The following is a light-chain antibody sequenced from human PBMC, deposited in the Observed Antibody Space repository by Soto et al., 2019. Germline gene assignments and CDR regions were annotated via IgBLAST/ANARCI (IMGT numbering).Light chain of an antibody. V-gene: IGKV1-27*01. Sequence: DIQMTQSPSSLSASVGDRVTITCRASQGISNYLAWYQQKPGKVPKLLIYAASTLQSWVPSRFSGSGSGTDFTLTISSLQTEDGATFYCQKYNIAPFTFGQGTRLEI. J-gene: IGKJ5*01. CDR2: AAS. CDR3: QKYNIAPFT. CDR1: QGISNY.